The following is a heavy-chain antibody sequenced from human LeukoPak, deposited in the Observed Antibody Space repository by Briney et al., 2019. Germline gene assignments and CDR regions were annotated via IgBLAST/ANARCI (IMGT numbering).Heavy chain of an antibody. D-gene: IGHD3-10*01. CDR2: IHNNGNT. Sequence: SETLSLTCTVSGDSIRRAGYYWTCIRLRPGKGLEWTGYIHNNGNTYYNPSLGSRVTMSLDMSQNQFSLNLISLTADDTAVYFCARGSYFGDNHYKGTDHWGRGTLVIVSS. CDR3: ARGSYFGDNHYKGTDH. J-gene: IGHJ4*02. V-gene: IGHV4-31*03. CDR1: GDSIRRAGYY.